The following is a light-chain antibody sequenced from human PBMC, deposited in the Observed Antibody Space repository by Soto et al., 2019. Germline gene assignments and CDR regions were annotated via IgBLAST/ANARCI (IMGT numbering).Light chain of an antibody. CDR3: QQYGGSPYT. CDR2: GAS. CDR1: QSVRSNY. V-gene: IGKV3-20*01. Sequence: EIVLTQSPGTLSLSPGERATLSCRASQSVRSNYLAWYQQKPGQAPRLLIYGASSRATGIPDRFSGTGSGTEFILTISRLEPEDFAVSYCQQYGGSPYTFGQGTKLEIK. J-gene: IGKJ2*01.